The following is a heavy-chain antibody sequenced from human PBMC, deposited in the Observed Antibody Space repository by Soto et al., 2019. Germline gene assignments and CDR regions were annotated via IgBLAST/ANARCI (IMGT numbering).Heavy chain of an antibody. V-gene: IGHV2-5*01. J-gene: IGHJ4*02. CDR3: TQYKTPRRPPRD. Sequence: QITLKESGPTLVKPTQTLTLTCTFSGFSLTTSGVGVGWIRQPPGKALEWLAVIYWNDDKRYSPSLKSRLTITKDTSKNQVVLTMTNMDPVDTATYYCTQYKTPRRPPRDWGQGTLVTVSS. D-gene: IGHD1-20*01. CDR2: IYWNDDK. CDR1: GFSLTTSGVG.